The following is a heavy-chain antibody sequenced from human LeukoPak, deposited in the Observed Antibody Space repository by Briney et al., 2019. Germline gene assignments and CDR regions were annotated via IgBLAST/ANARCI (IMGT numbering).Heavy chain of an antibody. D-gene: IGHD4-17*01. V-gene: IGHV1-69*13. CDR1: GCTFSSYA. CDR2: IIPIFGTT. J-gene: IGHJ5*02. Sequence: ASVKVSCKASGCTFSSYAISWVRQAPGQGLEWMGGIIPIFGTTNYAQKFQGRVSITADESTSTAYMELSSLRSEDTAIYYCARESTTVTTHNWFDPWGQGTLVTVSS. CDR3: ARESTTVTTHNWFDP.